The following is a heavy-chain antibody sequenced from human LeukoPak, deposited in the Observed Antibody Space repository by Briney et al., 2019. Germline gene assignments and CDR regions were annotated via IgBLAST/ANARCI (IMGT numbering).Heavy chain of an antibody. V-gene: IGHV3-48*03. J-gene: IGHJ5*02. D-gene: IGHD3-10*01. CDR1: GFTFSSFQ. CDR2: IGGGDSQI. CDR3: ASGSQGFDP. Sequence: GGSLRLSCAASGFTFSSFQMTWVRQAPGKGLEWVSYIGGGDSQIYYADSVKGRFTISRDNAKNSLYLQMNSLRAEDTAVYYCASGSQGFDPWGQGTLVTVSS.